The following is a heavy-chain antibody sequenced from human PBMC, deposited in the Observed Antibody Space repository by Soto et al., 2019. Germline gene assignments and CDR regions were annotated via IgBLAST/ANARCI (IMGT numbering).Heavy chain of an antibody. Sequence: ASVKVSCKASGYTFTTYGISWVRQAPGQGLEWMGGIIPIFGTANYAQKFQGRVTITVDKSTSTAYMELSSLRSEDTAVYYCARSRSSGYDWDYYYYGMDVWGQGTTVTVSS. V-gene: IGHV1-69*06. CDR2: IIPIFGTA. CDR3: ARSRSSGYDWDYYYYGMDV. J-gene: IGHJ6*02. D-gene: IGHD5-12*01. CDR1: GYTFTTYG.